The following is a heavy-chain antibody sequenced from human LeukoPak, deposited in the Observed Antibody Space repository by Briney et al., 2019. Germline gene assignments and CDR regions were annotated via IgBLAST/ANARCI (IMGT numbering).Heavy chain of an antibody. J-gene: IGHJ6*03. Sequence: GGSLRLSCAASGFTFSSYWMSWVRQAPGKGLEWVANIKQDGSEKYYVGSVKGRFTISRDNAKNSLYLQMNSLRAEDTAVYYCARKYGSGSYYYYYYYMDVWGKGTTVTISS. CDR1: GFTFSSYW. CDR2: IKQDGSEK. CDR3: ARKYGSGSYYYYYYYMDV. D-gene: IGHD3-10*01. V-gene: IGHV3-7*01.